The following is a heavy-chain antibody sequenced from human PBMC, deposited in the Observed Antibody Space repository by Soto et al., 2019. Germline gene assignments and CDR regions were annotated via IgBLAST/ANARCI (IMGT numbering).Heavy chain of an antibody. CDR1: GFTFSSYG. V-gene: IGHV3-33*01. CDR2: IWYDGSNK. J-gene: IGHJ2*01. Sequence: QVQLVESVGCVVQPGRSLRLSCAASGFTFSSYGMHWVRQAPGKGLEWVAVIWYDGSNKYYADSVKGRFTISRDNSKNTLYLQMNSLRAEDTAVYYCARDVDSYGFLYWYFDLWGRGTLVTVSS. D-gene: IGHD5-18*01. CDR3: ARDVDSYGFLYWYFDL.